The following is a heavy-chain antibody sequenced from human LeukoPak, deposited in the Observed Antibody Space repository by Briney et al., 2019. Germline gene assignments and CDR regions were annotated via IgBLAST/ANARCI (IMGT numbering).Heavy chain of an antibody. Sequence: PSETLSLTCAVYGGSFSGYSWSWIRQPPGKGLGWIGEISHSGSTNYNPSLKSRVTISVDTSKNQFSLKLSSVTAADTAVYYCASFEAVAGIRVVDYWGQGTLVTVSS. D-gene: IGHD6-19*01. V-gene: IGHV4-34*01. CDR2: ISHSGST. CDR1: GGSFSGYS. J-gene: IGHJ4*02. CDR3: ASFEAVAGIRVVDY.